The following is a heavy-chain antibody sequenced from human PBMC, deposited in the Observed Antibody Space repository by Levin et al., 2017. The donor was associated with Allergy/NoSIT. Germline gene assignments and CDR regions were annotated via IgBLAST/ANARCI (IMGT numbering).Heavy chain of an antibody. CDR3: ARGPPATAWYYFDY. CDR1: GFTFSSYS. CDR2: ISSSSSYI. D-gene: IGHD2-2*01. J-gene: IGHJ4*02. V-gene: IGHV3-21*01. Sequence: ETLSLTCAASGFTFSSYSMNWVRQAPGKGLEWVSSISSSSSYIYYADSVKGRFTISRDNAKNSLYLQMNSLRAEDTAVYYCARGPPATAWYYFDYWGQGTLVTVSS.